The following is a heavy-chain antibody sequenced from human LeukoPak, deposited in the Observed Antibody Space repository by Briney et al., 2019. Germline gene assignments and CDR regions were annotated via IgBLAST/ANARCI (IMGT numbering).Heavy chain of an antibody. D-gene: IGHD1/OR15-1a*01. V-gene: IGHV1-18*01. CDR1: GYIFTDYG. Sequence: VASVKASCKASGYIFTDYGITWVRQAPGQGLEWVGWISAYNGNTNYAQKFQGRFTVTTDTSTTTAYMELRSLRFDDTAVYYCARDLAWGYVEQRLGWLDPWGQGAQVTVSS. CDR3: ARDLAWGYVEQRLGWLDP. CDR2: ISAYNGNT. J-gene: IGHJ5*02.